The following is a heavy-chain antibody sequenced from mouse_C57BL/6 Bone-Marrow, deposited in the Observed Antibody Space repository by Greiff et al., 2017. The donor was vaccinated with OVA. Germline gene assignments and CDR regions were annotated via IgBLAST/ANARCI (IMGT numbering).Heavy chain of an antibody. J-gene: IGHJ2*01. CDR2: ISSGGSYT. Sequence: VQLKESGGDLVKPGGSLKLSCAASGFTFSSYGMSWVRQTPDKRLEWFATISSGGSYTYYPDSVKGRFTISRDNAKNTLYLQMSSLKSEDTAMYYCARLITTVDYWGQGTTLTVSS. D-gene: IGHD1-1*01. CDR1: GFTFSSYG. V-gene: IGHV5-6*01. CDR3: ARLITTVDY.